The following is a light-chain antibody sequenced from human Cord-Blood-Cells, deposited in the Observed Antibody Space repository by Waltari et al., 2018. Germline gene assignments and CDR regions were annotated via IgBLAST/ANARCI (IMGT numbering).Light chain of an antibody. J-gene: IGKJ5*01. CDR3: QHSYSTPRT. CDR1: QSISSY. Sequence: DIQMTQSPSSLSASVGDRVTITCRTSQSISSYLNWYQQKPGKAPKLLIYAASNYQSGVPSRCSGSGSATDFTLTISSPQPEDFATYYCQHSYSTPRTFGQGTRLEIK. CDR2: AAS. V-gene: IGKV1-39*01.